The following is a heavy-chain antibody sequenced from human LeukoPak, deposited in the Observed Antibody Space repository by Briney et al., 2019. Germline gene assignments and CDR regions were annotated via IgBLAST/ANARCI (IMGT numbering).Heavy chain of an antibody. Sequence: GASVKVSCKASGGTFSSYAISWVRQAPGQGLEWMGGIIPIFGTANYAQKFQGRVTITADESTSTAYMELSSLRSEDTAVYYCVRDREVHSGYEAPFDYWGQGTLVTVPS. CDR3: VRDREVHSGYEAPFDY. V-gene: IGHV1-69*13. CDR1: GGTFSSYA. D-gene: IGHD5-12*01. J-gene: IGHJ4*02. CDR2: IIPIFGTA.